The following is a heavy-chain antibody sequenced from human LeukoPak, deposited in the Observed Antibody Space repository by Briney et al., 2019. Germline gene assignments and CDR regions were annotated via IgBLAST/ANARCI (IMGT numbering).Heavy chain of an antibody. D-gene: IGHD6-25*01. Sequence: ASVKVSCKASGYTFNTYGISWVRQAPGQGLEWMGWINAYNGDTNHAQKFQGRVTMTTDTSTTTAYMELGSLRSDDTAVYYCARDGSGHWFDPWGQGTLVTVSS. CDR1: GYTFNTYG. CDR2: INAYNGDT. V-gene: IGHV1-18*04. CDR3: ARDGSGHWFDP. J-gene: IGHJ5*02.